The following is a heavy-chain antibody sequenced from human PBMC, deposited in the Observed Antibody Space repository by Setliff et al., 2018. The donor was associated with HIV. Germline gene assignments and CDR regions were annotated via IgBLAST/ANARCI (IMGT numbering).Heavy chain of an antibody. D-gene: IGHD2-2*01. CDR2: IYYSGST. J-gene: IGHJ6*03. V-gene: IGHV4-39*07. CDR3: ARTKRDIVILPADICMDV. Sequence: PSETLSLTCTVSGGSISNSDYYWGWIRQSPGKGLEWIATIYYSGSTYYNPSLMSRVTISVDTPKNQFSLKLSSVTAADTAVYYCARTKRDIVILPADICMDVWGKGTTVTVSS. CDR1: GGSISNSDYY.